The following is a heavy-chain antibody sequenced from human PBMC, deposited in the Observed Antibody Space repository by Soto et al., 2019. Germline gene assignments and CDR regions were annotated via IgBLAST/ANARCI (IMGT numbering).Heavy chain of an antibody. V-gene: IGHV6-1*01. CDR2: TYFRSKWYN. Sequence: SQTLSLTCAISGDSVSSNSAAWNWIRQSPSRGLEWLGRTYFRSKWYNDYAVSVKSRIIINPDTSNNQFSLQLNSVTPEDTAVYFCAKGDNLGPKTGYAFDPWGQGIMVTVSS. J-gene: IGHJ5*02. CDR3: AKGDNLGPKTGYAFDP. D-gene: IGHD5-12*01. CDR1: GDSVSSNSAA.